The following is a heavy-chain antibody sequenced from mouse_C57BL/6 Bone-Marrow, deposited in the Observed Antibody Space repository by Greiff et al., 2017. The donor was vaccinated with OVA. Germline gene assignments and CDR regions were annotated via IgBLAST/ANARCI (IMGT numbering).Heavy chain of an antibody. D-gene: IGHD2-3*01. CDR1: SYTFTDYY. CDR2: IYPGSGNT. CDR3: ARGRWFLGAMDY. J-gene: IGHJ4*01. V-gene: IGHV1-76*01. Sequence: QVQLQQSGAELVRPGASVKLSCKASSYTFTDYYINWVKQRPGQGLEWIARIYPGSGNTYYNEKFKGKATLTAEKSSSTAYMQLSSLTSEDSAVYFCARGRWFLGAMDYWGQGTSVTVSS.